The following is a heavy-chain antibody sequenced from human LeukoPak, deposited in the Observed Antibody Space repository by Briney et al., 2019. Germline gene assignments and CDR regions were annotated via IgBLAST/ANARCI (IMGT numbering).Heavy chain of an antibody. CDR2: INEGGGLT. Sequence: GDSLRLSCVASGFTFSGNWMTWVRQAPGKGLEWLAIINEGGGLTYYVDSVKGRFTISRDNANNSLSLQLISLTVDDTAVYYCARVGRSGWDFDHWGQGTLVTVSS. CDR1: GFTFSGNW. V-gene: IGHV3-7*01. J-gene: IGHJ4*02. CDR3: ARVGRSGWDFDH. D-gene: IGHD6-19*01.